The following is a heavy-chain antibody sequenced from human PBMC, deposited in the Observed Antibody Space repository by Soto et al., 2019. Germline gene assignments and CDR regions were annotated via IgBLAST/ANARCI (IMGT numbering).Heavy chain of an antibody. CDR1: GGSISSGDYY. Sequence: QVQLQESGPGLVKPSQTLSLTCTVSGGSISSGDYYWSWIRQPPGKGLEWIGYIYHSGSTYYNPSLKSRGTISVDTSKNQFSLKLSSVTAADTAVYYCARDGGTGPYNWFDPWGQGTLVTVSS. J-gene: IGHJ5*02. V-gene: IGHV4-30-4*01. D-gene: IGHD2-15*01. CDR2: IYHSGST. CDR3: ARDGGTGPYNWFDP.